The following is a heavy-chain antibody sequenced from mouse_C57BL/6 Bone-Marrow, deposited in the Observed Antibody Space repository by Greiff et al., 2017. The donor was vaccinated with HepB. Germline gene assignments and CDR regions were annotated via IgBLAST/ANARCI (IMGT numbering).Heavy chain of an antibody. CDR3: ARHKLIYNGSRGGPAWFDY. J-gene: IGHJ3*01. V-gene: IGHV5-12*01. CDR2: ISNGGGST. Sequence: EVMLVESGGGLVQPGGSLKLSCAASGFTFSDYYLYWVRQTPEKRLEWVAYISNGGGSTYYPDTVKGRFTLSRDNAKNTLYLQMSRLKSEDTAMYYCARHKLIYNGSRGGPAWFDYWGQGTLVTVSA. D-gene: IGHD1-1*01. CDR1: GFTFSDYY.